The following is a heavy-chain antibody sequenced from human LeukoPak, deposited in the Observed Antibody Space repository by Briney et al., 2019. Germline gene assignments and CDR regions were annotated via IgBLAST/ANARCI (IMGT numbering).Heavy chain of an antibody. CDR1: GFTFSSYN. V-gene: IGHV3-21*04. D-gene: IGHD1-26*01. CDR2: ISSGSSYI. J-gene: IGHJ4*02. CDR3: AKAHFGVGATHYFDY. Sequence: PGGSLRLSCAASGFTFSSYNMNWVRQAPGKGLEWVSSISSGSSYIYYADSVKGRFTISRDNAKNTLYLQMNSLRTEDTAVYYCAKAHFGVGATHYFDYWGQGTLVTVSS.